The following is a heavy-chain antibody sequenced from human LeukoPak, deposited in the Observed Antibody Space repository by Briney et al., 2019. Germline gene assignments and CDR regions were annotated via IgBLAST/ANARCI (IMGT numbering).Heavy chain of an antibody. J-gene: IGHJ4*02. Sequence: SETLSFTCAVYGGSFSGYYWSWIRQPPGKGLEWIGEINHSGSTNYNPSLKSRVTISVDTSKNQFSLKLSSVTAADTAEYYCARGRLEETTVTTTDDYWGQGTLVTVSS. V-gene: IGHV4-34*01. CDR1: GGSFSGYY. D-gene: IGHD4-17*01. CDR2: INHSGST. CDR3: ARGRLEETTVTTTDDY.